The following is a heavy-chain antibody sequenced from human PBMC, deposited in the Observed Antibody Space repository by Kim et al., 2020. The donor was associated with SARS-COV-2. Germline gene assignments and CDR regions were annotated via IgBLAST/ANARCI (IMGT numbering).Heavy chain of an antibody. Sequence: GGSTYSADSVKGRFTISRDNSKNTLYLQMNSLRAEDTAVYYCAKDGGGYWGQGTLVTVSS. V-gene: IGHV3-23*01. CDR3: AKDGGGY. CDR2: GGST. D-gene: IGHD6-25*01. J-gene: IGHJ4*02.